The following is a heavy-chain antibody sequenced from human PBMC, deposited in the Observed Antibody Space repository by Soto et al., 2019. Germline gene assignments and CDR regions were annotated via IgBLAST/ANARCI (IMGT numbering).Heavy chain of an antibody. CDR1: GFTFSSYG. V-gene: IGHV3-30*03. Sequence: GVSLRVSCVASGFTFSSYGIHWVRQAPGKGLEWVAVISYDGSNKYYADSVKGRFTISRDNSKDTLYLQMDSLRPEDTAVYYCAIEVAVAGHVDYWGHGPLVTVSS. D-gene: IGHD6-19*01. J-gene: IGHJ4*01. CDR2: ISYDGSNK. CDR3: AIEVAVAGHVDY.